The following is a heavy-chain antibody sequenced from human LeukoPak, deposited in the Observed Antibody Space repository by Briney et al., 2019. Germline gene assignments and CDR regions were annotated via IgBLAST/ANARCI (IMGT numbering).Heavy chain of an antibody. D-gene: IGHD4-17*01. CDR2: IYTSGST. CDR3: ARHGDYEGYFDY. J-gene: IGHJ4*02. V-gene: IGHV4-4*07. Sequence: SETLSLTCTVSGGSVSCYYWRWIRQPAGKGLEWIGRIYTSGSTNYNPSLKSRVTISVDKSKNQFSLKLSSVTAADTAVYYCARHGDYEGYFDYWGQGTLVTVSS. CDR1: GGSVSCYY.